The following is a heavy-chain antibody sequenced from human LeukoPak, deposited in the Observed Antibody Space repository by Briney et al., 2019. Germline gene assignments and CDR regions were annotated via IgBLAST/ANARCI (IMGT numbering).Heavy chain of an antibody. D-gene: IGHD6-19*01. V-gene: IGHV3-30*02. CDR1: GFPFSDYV. Sequence: GGSLRLSCAASGFPFSDYVMHWVRQAPGKELEWVAVIRYDGNNKYYADSVKGRFTISRDNSKNMLYLQMNSLGTEDTAVYYCAKDRWGAVASFDYWGQGTLVTVSS. CDR2: IRYDGNNK. CDR3: AKDRWGAVASFDY. J-gene: IGHJ4*02.